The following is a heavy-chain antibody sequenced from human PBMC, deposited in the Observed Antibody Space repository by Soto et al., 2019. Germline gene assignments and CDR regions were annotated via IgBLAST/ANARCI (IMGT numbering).Heavy chain of an antibody. CDR1: GLTLSDAW. V-gene: IGHV3-15*05. Sequence: EVQLVESGGGLVKPGGSLRLSCVGSGLTLSDAWMNWVRQIPGKGPGWVGRIKTKSDGAVTDYAALAKGRFTISRDDSENTVDLQMNSLKTEDTAVYYCAREWFGDFVWGQGTLVTVSS. J-gene: IGHJ4*02. D-gene: IGHD3-10*01. CDR2: IKTKSDGAVT. CDR3: AREWFGDFV.